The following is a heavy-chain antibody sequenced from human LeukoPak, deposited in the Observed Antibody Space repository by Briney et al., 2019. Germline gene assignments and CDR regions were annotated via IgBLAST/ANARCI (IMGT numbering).Heavy chain of an antibody. Sequence: GGSLRLSCAASGFTFSSYGMHWVRQAPGKGLEWVAVIWYDGSNKYYADSVKGRFTISRDNSKNSLYLQMNSLRAEDMALYYCAKDMTYSSSFGAFDIWGQGTMVTVSS. J-gene: IGHJ3*02. CDR3: AKDMTYSSSFGAFDI. CDR2: IWYDGSNK. D-gene: IGHD6-13*01. V-gene: IGHV3-30*02. CDR1: GFTFSSYG.